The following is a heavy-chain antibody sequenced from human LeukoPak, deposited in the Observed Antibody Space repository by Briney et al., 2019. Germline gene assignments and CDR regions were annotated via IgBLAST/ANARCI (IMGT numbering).Heavy chain of an antibody. D-gene: IGHD2-8*01. J-gene: IGHJ3*02. V-gene: IGHV3-21*01. CDR3: ARDRSKVLMVYATDAFDI. CDR2: ISSSSSYI. Sequence: PGGPLRLSCAASGFTFSSYSMNWVRQAPGKGLEWVSSISSSSSYIYYADSVKGRFTISRDNAKNSLYLQMNSLRAEDTAVYYCARDRSKVLMVYATDAFDIWGQGTMVTVSS. CDR1: GFTFSSYS.